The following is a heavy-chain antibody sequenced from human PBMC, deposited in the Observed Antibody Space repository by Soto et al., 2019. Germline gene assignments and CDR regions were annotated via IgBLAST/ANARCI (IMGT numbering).Heavy chain of an antibody. J-gene: IGHJ6*02. CDR2: ISGSGGST. Sequence: XVSLRLSCAASGFTFSSYAMSWVRQAPGKGLEWVSAISGSGGSTYYADSVKGRFTISRDNSKNTLYLQMNSLRAEDTAVYYCAKDCIAAAGTYYYYGMDVWGQGTTVTVSS. D-gene: IGHD6-13*01. CDR3: AKDCIAAAGTYYYYGMDV. CDR1: GFTFSSYA. V-gene: IGHV3-23*01.